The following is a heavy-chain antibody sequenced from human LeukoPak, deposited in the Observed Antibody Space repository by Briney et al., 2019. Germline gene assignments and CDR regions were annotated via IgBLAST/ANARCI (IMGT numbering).Heavy chain of an antibody. D-gene: IGHD5-18*01. CDR2: IIPIFGTA. CDR3: VRDSPPQLGKDTAMVNY. V-gene: IGHV1-69*13. CDR1: GYIFTGYF. J-gene: IGHJ4*02. Sequence: SVKVSCKASGYIFTGYFMHWVRQAPGQGLEWMGGIIPIFGTANYAQKFQGRVTITADQSTSTAYMELSSLRSEDTAVYYCVRDSPPQLGKDTAMVNYWGQGTLVTVSS.